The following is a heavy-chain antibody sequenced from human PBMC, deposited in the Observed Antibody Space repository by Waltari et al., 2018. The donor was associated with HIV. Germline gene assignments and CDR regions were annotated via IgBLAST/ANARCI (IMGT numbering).Heavy chain of an antibody. J-gene: IGHJ3*02. V-gene: IGHV4-30-4*08. CDR2: MYYTGTT. D-gene: IGHD3-3*01. CDR3: ARADFWSGYYFAFDI. Sequence: QVHLQESGPGLVKPSQTLSLTCTVSGGTITGGDLYWSWIRQPPGKGREWIGNMYYTGTTYYNPSLESRVTISLETSNNQFSLRLNSVTAADTAVYYCARADFWSGYYFAFDIWGQGTMVTVSS. CDR1: GGTITGGDLY.